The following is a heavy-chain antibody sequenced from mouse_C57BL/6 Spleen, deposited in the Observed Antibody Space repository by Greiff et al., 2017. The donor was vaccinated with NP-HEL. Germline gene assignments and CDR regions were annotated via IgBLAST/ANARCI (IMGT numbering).Heavy chain of an antibody. V-gene: IGHV5-4*01. CDR2: ISDGGSYT. D-gene: IGHD1-3*01. J-gene: IGHJ2*01. CDR3: ARVSGNHYFDY. CDR1: GFTFSSYA. Sequence: EVQLVESGGGLVKPGGSLKLSCAASGFTFSSYAMSWVRQTPEKRLEWVATISDGGSYTYYPDNVKGRFTISRDNAKNNLYLQMSHLKSEDTAMYYCARVSGNHYFDYWGQGTTLTVSS.